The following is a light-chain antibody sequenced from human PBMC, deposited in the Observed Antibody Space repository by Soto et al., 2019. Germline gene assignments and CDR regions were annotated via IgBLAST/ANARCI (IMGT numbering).Light chain of an antibody. V-gene: IGKV3-15*01. Sequence: EIVLTQSPATLSVSPGERVTLSCRASESLSYFLAWYQHKPGQSPRLLIYGVSTRVAGVPSRFSGGGSATEFTLTISSLQSEDFAVSDCQSYNDWPFAFGQGTKLEI. J-gene: IGKJ2*01. CDR1: ESLSYF. CDR3: QSYNDWPFA. CDR2: GVS.